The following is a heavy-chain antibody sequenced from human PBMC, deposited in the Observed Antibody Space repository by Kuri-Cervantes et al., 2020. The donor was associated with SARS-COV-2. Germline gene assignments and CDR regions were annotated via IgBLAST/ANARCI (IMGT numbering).Heavy chain of an antibody. CDR1: GFTFSSYE. CDR2: ISSSGSTI. CDR3: APPVGGNSVPST. J-gene: IGHJ5*02. V-gene: IGHV3-48*03. D-gene: IGHD4-23*01. Sequence: LSLTCAAPGFTFSSYEMNWVRQAPGKGLEWVSYISSSGSTIYYADSVKGRFTIPRDNAKNSLYLQMNSLRAEDTAVYYCAPPVGGNSVPSTWGQGTLVTVSS.